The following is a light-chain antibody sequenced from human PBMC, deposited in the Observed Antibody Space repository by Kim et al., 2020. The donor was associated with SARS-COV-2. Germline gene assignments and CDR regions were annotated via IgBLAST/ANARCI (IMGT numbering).Light chain of an antibody. J-gene: IGKJ4*01. CDR3: QQYNNWPPLT. Sequence: VSPGERATLSCRASQSVNSNLAWYQQKPGQAPRLLLYGASTRATGIPARFSGSGSGTEFTLTISSLQSEDFAVYYCQQYNNWPPLTFGGGTKLEI. CDR1: QSVNSN. V-gene: IGKV3-15*01. CDR2: GAS.